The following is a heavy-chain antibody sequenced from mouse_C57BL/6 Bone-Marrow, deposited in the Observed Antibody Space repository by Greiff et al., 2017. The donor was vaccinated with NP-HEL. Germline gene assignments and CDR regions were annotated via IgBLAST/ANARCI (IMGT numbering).Heavy chain of an antibody. CDR1: GFTFSSYG. V-gene: IGHV5-6*01. Sequence: EVQVVESGGDLVKPGGSLKLSCAASGFTFSSYGMSWVRQTPDKRLEWVATISSGGSCTYYPHSVKGRFTFSIDNAKNTLYLQMSSLKSEDTAMYDCASPYDNYVAWLDYGGQGTLVTVSA. D-gene: IGHD2-1*01. J-gene: IGHJ3*01. CDR3: ASPYDNYVAWLDY. CDR2: ISSGGSCT.